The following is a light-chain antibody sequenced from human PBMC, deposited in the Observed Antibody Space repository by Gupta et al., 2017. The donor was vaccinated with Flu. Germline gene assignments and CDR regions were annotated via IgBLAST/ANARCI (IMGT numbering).Light chain of an antibody. V-gene: IGKV3-15*01. CDR3: QQENNWHNT. CDR2: GAS. Sequence: EIVMTQSPATLSVSPGERATLSCRASQSVSSNLAWYQQKPGQAPRLLIYGASTRATGIPARFSGSGSGTEFTLTISSLQSEDFAVYYCQQENNWHNTFGGGTKVDIK. J-gene: IGKJ4*01. CDR1: QSVSSN.